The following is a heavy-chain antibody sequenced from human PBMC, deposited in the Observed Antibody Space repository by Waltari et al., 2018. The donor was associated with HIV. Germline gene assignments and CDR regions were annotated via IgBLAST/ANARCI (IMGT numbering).Heavy chain of an antibody. J-gene: IGHJ4*02. V-gene: IGHV4-34*01. D-gene: IGHD2-15*01. Sequence: QVQLQQWGAGLLKPSETLSLTCAVYGGSFSGYYWSWIRQPPGQGLEWIGEINHSGRTNYNPSLKSRVTISVDTSKNQFSLKLSSVTAADTAVYYCARVLRWAGYCSGGSCYSPFDYWGQGTLVTVSS. CDR3: ARVLRWAGYCSGGSCYSPFDY. CDR2: INHSGRT. CDR1: GGSFSGYY.